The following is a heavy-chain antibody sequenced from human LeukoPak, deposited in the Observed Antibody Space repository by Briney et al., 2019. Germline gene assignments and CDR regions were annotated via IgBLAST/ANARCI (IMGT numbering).Heavy chain of an antibody. J-gene: IGHJ3*02. Sequence: ASVKVSCKASGYTFTGYYMHWVRQAPGQGLEWMGWINPNSGGTNYAQKFQGRVTMTRDTSISTAYMELSRLRPDDTPQYHCASCGYDFWSGYSPDDAFDISGQGTMVTVSS. V-gene: IGHV1-2*02. CDR1: GYTFTGYY. D-gene: IGHD3-3*01. CDR2: INPNSGGT. CDR3: ASCGYDFWSGYSPDDAFDI.